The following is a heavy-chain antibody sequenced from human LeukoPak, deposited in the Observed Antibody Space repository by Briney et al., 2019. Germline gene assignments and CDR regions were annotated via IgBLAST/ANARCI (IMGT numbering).Heavy chain of an antibody. CDR3: ARAHPLGYCSSTSCYRTYYYGMDV. CDR2: IKPNSGGT. Sequence: ASVKVSCKASGYTFTGYYMHWVRQAPGQGLEWMGWIKPNSGGTNYAQKFQGRVTMTRDTSISTAYMELSRLRSDDTAVYYCARAHPLGYCSSTSCYRTYYYGMDVWGQGTTVTVSS. D-gene: IGHD2-2*02. J-gene: IGHJ6*02. CDR1: GYTFTGYY. V-gene: IGHV1-2*02.